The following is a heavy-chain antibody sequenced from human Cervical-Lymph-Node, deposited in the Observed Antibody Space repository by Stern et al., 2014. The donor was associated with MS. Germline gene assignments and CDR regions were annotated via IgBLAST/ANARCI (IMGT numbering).Heavy chain of an antibody. D-gene: IGHD2-15*01. CDR1: GFTFSDYY. Sequence: QVQLVQSGGGLVKAGGPLRLSCAASGFTFSDYYMSWIRQAPGKGLEWVSYISRGGTSVYYAESVEGRFTISRDNAKNSLFLQMNSLRAEDTAIYYCVRDLCKSRICYPFDYWGQGTPVTVSS. CDR2: ISRGGTSV. J-gene: IGHJ4*02. CDR3: VRDLCKSRICYPFDY. V-gene: IGHV3-11*01.